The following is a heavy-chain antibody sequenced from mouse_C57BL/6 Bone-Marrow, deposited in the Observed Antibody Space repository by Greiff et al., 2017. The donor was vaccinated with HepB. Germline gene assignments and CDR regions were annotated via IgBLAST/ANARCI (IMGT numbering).Heavy chain of an antibody. CDR3: ARGYYGARFAY. D-gene: IGHD1-1*01. J-gene: IGHJ3*01. Sequence: QVQLQQSGAELARPGASVKLSCKASGYTFTSYGISWVKQRTGQGLEWIGEIYPRSGNTYYNEKFKGKATLTADKSSSTAYMELRSLTSEDSAVYFCARGYYGARFAYWGQGTRVTVSA. V-gene: IGHV1-81*01. CDR2: IYPRSGNT. CDR1: GYTFTSYG.